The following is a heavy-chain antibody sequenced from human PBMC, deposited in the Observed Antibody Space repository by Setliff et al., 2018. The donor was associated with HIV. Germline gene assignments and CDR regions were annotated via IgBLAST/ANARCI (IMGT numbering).Heavy chain of an antibody. CDR1: GGTFTSSA. CDR2: IVPILGIA. Sequence: VKVSCKASGGTFTSSAIGWVRQAPGQGLEWMGAIVPILGIANSAQKFQGRVTITTDESTNTAYMELSSLRSEDTAVYYCARIPTGGAFDIWGQGTVVTVSS. J-gene: IGHJ3*02. V-gene: IGHV1-69*10. D-gene: IGHD7-27*01. CDR3: ARIPTGGAFDI.